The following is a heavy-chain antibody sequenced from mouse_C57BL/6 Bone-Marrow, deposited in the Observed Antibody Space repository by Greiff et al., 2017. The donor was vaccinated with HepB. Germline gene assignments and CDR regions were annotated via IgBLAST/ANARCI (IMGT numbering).Heavy chain of an antibody. D-gene: IGHD1-1*02. CDR3: ARGWDWYFDV. CDR1: GYTFTSYG. J-gene: IGHJ1*03. CDR2: IYPRSGNT. V-gene: IGHV1-81*01. Sequence: VKLVESGAELARPGASVKLSCKASGYTFTSYGISWVKQRTGQGLEWIGEIYPRSGNTYYNEKFKGKATLTADKSSSTAYMELRSLTSEDSAVYFCARGWDWYFDVWGTGTTVTVSS.